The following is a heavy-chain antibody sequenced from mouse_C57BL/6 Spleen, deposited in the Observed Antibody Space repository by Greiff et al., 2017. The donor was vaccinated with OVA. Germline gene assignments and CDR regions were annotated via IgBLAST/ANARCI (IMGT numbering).Heavy chain of an antibody. CDR1: GYTFTSYW. CDR3: ALDSSGSDY. V-gene: IGHV1-64*01. Sequence: QVQLQQPGAELVKPGASVQLSCQASGYTFTSYWMHWVKQRPGQGLEWIGMIHPNSGSTNYNEKFKSKATLTVDKSSSTAYMQLSSLTSEDSAVYYCALDSSGSDYWGQGTTLTVSS. CDR2: IHPNSGST. D-gene: IGHD3-2*02. J-gene: IGHJ2*01.